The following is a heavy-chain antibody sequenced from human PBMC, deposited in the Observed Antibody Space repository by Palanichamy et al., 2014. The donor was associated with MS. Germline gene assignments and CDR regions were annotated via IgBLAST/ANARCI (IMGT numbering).Heavy chain of an antibody. D-gene: IGHD4-17*01. CDR3: ARALRRGGDNDWFDP. Sequence: GSLRLSCAGSGFTFSFYTMNWVRRAPGKGLEWVSSISSKSSYLYYADSVKGRFTISRDNAANSVYLQMTSLRAEDTAVYYCARALRRGGDNDWFDPWGQGTLVTVSS. CDR1: GFTFSFYT. CDR2: ISSKSSYL. J-gene: IGHJ5*02. V-gene: IGHV3-21*01.